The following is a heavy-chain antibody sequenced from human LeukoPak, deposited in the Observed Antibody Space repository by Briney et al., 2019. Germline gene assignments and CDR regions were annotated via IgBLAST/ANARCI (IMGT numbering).Heavy chain of an antibody. J-gene: IGHJ4*02. D-gene: IGHD3-22*01. V-gene: IGHV3-30*02. CDR3: ANLGHYYDSSGYKFDY. CDR2: IRYDGSNK. CDR1: RFTFSSYG. Sequence: GSLRLSCAASRFTFSSYGMHWVRQAPGKGLEWVAFIRYDGSNKYYADSVKGRFTISRDNSKNTLYLQMNSLRAEDTAVYYCANLGHYYDSSGYKFDYWGQGTLVTVSS.